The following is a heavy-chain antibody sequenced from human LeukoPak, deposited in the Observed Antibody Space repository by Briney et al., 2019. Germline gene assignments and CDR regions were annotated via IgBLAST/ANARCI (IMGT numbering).Heavy chain of an antibody. D-gene: IGHD1-26*01. Sequence: ASVKVSCTASAYTFTDYYVHWVRQAPGQGLEWMGRINPSSGDTNYAQNFQGRVTMTRDTSISTAYMELSRLRSDDTAVYYCATTSGYFYSGGQGTLVTVSS. J-gene: IGHJ4*02. V-gene: IGHV1-2*06. CDR3: ATTSGYFYS. CDR1: AYTFTDYY. CDR2: INPSSGDT.